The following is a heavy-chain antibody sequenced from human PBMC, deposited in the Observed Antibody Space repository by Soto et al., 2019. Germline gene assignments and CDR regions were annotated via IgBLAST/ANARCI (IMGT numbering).Heavy chain of an antibody. CDR2: ISAYNCNT. J-gene: IGHJ4*02. V-gene: IGHV1-18*01. CDR1: GYTFTSYG. Sequence: ASVKVSCKASGYTFTSYGISWVRQAPGQGLEWMGWISAYNCNTNYAQKLQGSVTTTTDTSTSTAYMEPCILRSDDTALYYCARGFDYYDSSGYSPFDYWGQGTLVTVSS. D-gene: IGHD3-22*01. CDR3: ARGFDYYDSSGYSPFDY.